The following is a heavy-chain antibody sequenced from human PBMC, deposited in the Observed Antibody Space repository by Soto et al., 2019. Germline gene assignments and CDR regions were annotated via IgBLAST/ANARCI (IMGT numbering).Heavy chain of an antibody. D-gene: IGHD1-1*01. CDR2: INPNTGDT. J-gene: IGHJ4*02. V-gene: IGHV1-2*04. Sequence: ASVKVSCKASGYPFTGTSGISWVRQAPGQGLEWMGWINPNTGDTKYAQKFQDSVTMTWDTSVTTAYLELSRVRSDDTGVYYCTRGLHYDTTGPNFADWGQGTLVTVSS. CDR3: TRGLHYDTTGPNFAD. CDR1: GYPFTGTS.